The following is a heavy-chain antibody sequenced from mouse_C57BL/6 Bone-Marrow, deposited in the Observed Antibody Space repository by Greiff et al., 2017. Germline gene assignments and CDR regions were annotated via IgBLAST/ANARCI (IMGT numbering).Heavy chain of an antibody. J-gene: IGHJ3*01. D-gene: IGHD1-1*01. CDR2: IHPNSGST. CDR3: ARCTTVVARGFAY. V-gene: IGHV1-64*01. CDR1: GYTFTSYW. Sequence: QVQLKQPGAELVKPGASVKLSCKASGYTFTSYWMHWVKQRPGQGLEWIGMIHPNSGSTNYNEKFKSKATLTVDKSSSTAYMQLSSLTSEDSAVYYCARCTTVVARGFAYWGQGTLVTVSA.